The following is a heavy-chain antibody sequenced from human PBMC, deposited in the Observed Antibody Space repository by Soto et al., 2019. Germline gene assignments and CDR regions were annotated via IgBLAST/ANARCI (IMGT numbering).Heavy chain of an antibody. D-gene: IGHD3-9*01. CDR1: GFTFSSYS. CDR2: ISSSSSTI. J-gene: IGHJ4*02. V-gene: IGHV3-48*01. CDR3: ARGGDYNVLTHLGYFDY. Sequence: PGGSLRLSCAASGFTFSSYSMNWVRQAPGKGLEWVSYISSSSSTIYYADSVKGRFTISRDNSKNTVYLQMNSLRPEDTAVYYCARGGDYNVLTHLGYFDYWGQGTPVTVSS.